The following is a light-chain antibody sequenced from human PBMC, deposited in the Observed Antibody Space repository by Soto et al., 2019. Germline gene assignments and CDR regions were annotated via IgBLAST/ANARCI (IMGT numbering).Light chain of an antibody. V-gene: IGKV1-5*03. CDR3: QQYNNYGSWT. CDR1: QSISGW. J-gene: IGKJ1*01. Sequence: DIQMTQSPSTLSASVGDRVNITCRASQSISGWLAWYQQNPGKAPKLLIYKASTLESGVPSRFSGSGSGTEFTLTISSLQPDDFATYYCQQYNNYGSWTFGQGTKVDIK. CDR2: KAS.